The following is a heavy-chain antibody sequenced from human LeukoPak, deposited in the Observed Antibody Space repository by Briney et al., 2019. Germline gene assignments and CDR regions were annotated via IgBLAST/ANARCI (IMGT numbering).Heavy chain of an antibody. CDR1: GGSISSGGYY. CDR2: IYHSGGT. CDR3: ARGLSYCSSTSCYTGIRVWFDP. Sequence: SETLSLTCTVSGGSISSGGYYWSWIRQPPGKGLEWIVYIYHSGGTYYNPSLKSRVTISVDRSKNQFSLKLSSVTAADTAVYYCARGLSYCSSTSCYTGIRVWFDPWGQGTLVTVSS. V-gene: IGHV4-30-2*01. D-gene: IGHD2-2*02. J-gene: IGHJ5*02.